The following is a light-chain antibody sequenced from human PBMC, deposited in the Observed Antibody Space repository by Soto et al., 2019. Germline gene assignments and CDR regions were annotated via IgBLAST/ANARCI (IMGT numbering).Light chain of an antibody. CDR2: DNS. CDR1: SSNIGTGLD. CDR3: HSYDSSLSGYV. J-gene: IGLJ1*01. Sequence: QSVLTQPPSVSGAPGQRVTISCTGSSSNIGTGLDVHWYQQLPGTAPKLLIYDNSNRPSGVPDRFSGSKSGTSASLAITGLQAEDEADYYCHSYDSSLSGYVFGTGTKVTVL. V-gene: IGLV1-40*01.